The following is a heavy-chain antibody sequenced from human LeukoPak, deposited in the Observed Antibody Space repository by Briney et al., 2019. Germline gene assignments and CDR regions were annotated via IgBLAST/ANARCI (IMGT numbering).Heavy chain of an antibody. J-gene: IGHJ4*02. CDR2: ISAYNGNT. D-gene: IGHD3-3*01. Sequence: ASVEVSCKASGYTFTSYGISWVRQAPGQGLEWMGRISAYNGNTNYAQKLQGRVTMTTDTSTSTAYMELRSLRSDDTAVYYCARDVPSYYDFWSGYYGDYFDYWGQGTLVTVSS. CDR1: GYTFTSYG. V-gene: IGHV1-18*01. CDR3: ARDVPSYYDFWSGYYGDYFDY.